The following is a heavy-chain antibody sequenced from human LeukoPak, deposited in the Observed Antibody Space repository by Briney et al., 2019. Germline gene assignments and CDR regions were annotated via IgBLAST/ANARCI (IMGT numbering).Heavy chain of an antibody. Sequence: GGSLRLSCAASGFTFSSYAMHWVRQAPGKGLEWVAVISYDGSNKYYADSVKGRFTISRDNSKNTLYLQMNSLRAEDTAVYYCARAGTSPDAFDIWGQGTMVNVSS. J-gene: IGHJ3*02. CDR3: ARAGTSPDAFDI. D-gene: IGHD3/OR15-3a*01. CDR1: GFTFSSYA. V-gene: IGHV3-30*04. CDR2: ISYDGSNK.